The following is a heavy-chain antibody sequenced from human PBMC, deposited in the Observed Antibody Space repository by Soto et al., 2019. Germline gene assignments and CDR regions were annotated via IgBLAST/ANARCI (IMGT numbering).Heavy chain of an antibody. CDR3: ARRQVGTDLFDY. D-gene: IGHD1-26*01. CDR2: ISAYNGDT. J-gene: IGHJ4*02. CDR1: GYTFTRNG. V-gene: IGHV1-18*01. Sequence: QVQLVQSGAEVKKPGASVKVSCKASGYTFTRNGITWVRQAPGQGLEWMGWISAYNGDTNYSQKLQGRVTMTTDTSTSTAYMELRSLRSDDTAVYYCARRQVGTDLFDYWGQGTLVTVSS.